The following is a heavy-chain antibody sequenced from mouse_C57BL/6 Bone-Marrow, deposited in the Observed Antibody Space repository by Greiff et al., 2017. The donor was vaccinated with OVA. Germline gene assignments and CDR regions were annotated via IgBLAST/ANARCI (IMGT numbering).Heavy chain of an antibody. J-gene: IGHJ3*01. D-gene: IGHD2-12*01. CDR2: IYPGSGST. CDR1: GYTFTSYW. CDR3: ARSCGVYDGFAY. Sequence: QVQLQQPGAELVKPGASVKMSCKASGYTFTSYWITWVKQRPGQGLEWIGDIYPGSGSTNYNEKFKSKATLTVDTSSSTAYMQLSSLTSEDSAVYYCARSCGVYDGFAYWGQGTLVTVSA. V-gene: IGHV1-55*01.